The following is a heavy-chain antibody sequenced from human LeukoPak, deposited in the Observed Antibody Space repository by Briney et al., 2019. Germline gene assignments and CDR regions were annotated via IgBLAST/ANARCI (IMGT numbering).Heavy chain of an antibody. V-gene: IGHV3-33*01. CDR1: GFIFSRYG. CDR2: IWYDGSNK. CDR3: ARDGTYYYDSSGPTYTYYFDY. J-gene: IGHJ4*02. Sequence: PGGSLRLSCAASGFIFSRYGMHWVHQAPGKGLEWVAVIWYDGSNKYYADSVKGRFTISRDNSKNTLYLQMNSLRAEDTAVYYCARDGTYYYDSSGPTYTYYFDYWGQGTLVTVSS. D-gene: IGHD3-22*01.